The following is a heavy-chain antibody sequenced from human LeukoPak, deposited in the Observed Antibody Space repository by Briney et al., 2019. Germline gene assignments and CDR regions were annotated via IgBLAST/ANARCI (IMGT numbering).Heavy chain of an antibody. CDR1: GGSISSYY. CDR3: ARVYDSSGYYEYYFDY. J-gene: IGHJ4*02. D-gene: IGHD3-22*01. Sequence: SETLSLTCTVSGGSISSYYWSWIRQPPGKGLEWIGYIYYSGSTNYNPSLKSRVTISVGTSKNQFSLKLSSVTAADTAVYYCARVYDSSGYYEYYFDYWGQGTLVTVSS. CDR2: IYYSGST. V-gene: IGHV4-59*01.